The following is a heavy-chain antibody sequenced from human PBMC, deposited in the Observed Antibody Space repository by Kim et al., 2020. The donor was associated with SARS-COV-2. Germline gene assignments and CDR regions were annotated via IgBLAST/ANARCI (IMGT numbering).Heavy chain of an antibody. Sequence: LKSRVTLSVDTSKNQFSLKLSSVTAADTAVYYCARSRTVTTFFYYYGMDVWGQGTTVTVSS. D-gene: IGHD4-17*01. CDR3: ARSRTVTTFFYYYGMDV. V-gene: IGHV4-59*10. J-gene: IGHJ6*02.